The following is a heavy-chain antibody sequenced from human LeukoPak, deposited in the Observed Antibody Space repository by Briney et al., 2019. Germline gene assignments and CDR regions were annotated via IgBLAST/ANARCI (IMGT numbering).Heavy chain of an antibody. CDR1: GFTFSSYS. CDR2: ISSSSSYI. CDR3: ASRVSNDY. V-gene: IGHV3-21*01. Sequence: GGSLRLSXAASGFTFSSYSMNWVRQSPGKGLEWVSSISSSSSYIYYADSVKGRFTISRDNAKNSLYLQMNSLRAEDTAVYYCASRVSNDYWGQGTLVTVSS. D-gene: IGHD5/OR15-5a*01. J-gene: IGHJ4*02.